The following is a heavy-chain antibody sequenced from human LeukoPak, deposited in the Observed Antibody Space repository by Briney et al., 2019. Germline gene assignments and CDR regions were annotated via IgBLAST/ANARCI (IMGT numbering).Heavy chain of an antibody. J-gene: IGHJ4*02. Sequence: GGSLRLSCAASGFTFSSYGMHWVRQAPGKGLEWVAFIRYDGSNKYYADSVKGRFTISRDNSKNTLYLQMGSLRAEDMAVYYCARDPGYSYGYGYLDFWGQGTLVTVSS. CDR2: IRYDGSNK. V-gene: IGHV3-30*02. CDR1: GFTFSSYG. D-gene: IGHD5-18*01. CDR3: ARDPGYSYGYGYLDF.